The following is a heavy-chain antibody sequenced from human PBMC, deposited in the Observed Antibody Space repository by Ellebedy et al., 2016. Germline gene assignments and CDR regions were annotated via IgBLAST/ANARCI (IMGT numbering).Heavy chain of an antibody. D-gene: IGHD5-18*01. J-gene: IGHJ4*02. CDR1: GFSLSTSGVG. V-gene: IGHV2-5*01. Sequence: SGPTLVKPTQTLTLTCTFSGFSLSTSGVGVGWIRQPPGKALEWLAFIYGNDDKRYSPSLKSRLTITKDTSRNQVVLTMTNMDPLDTASYFCVHRTTSTADDYWGQGTLVTVSS. CDR2: IYGNDDK. CDR3: VHRTTSTADDY.